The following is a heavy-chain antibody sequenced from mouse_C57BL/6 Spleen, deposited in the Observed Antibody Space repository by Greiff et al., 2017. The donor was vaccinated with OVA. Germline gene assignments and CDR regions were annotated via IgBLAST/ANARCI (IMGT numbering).Heavy chain of an antibody. CDR1: GFTFSSYA. D-gene: IGHD4-1*01. J-gene: IGHJ2*01. Sequence: EVQGVESGGGLVKPGGSLKLSCAASGFTFSSYAMSWVRQTPEKRLEWVATISDGGSYTYYPDNVKGRFTISRDNAKNNLYLQMSHLKSEDTAMYYCARAANWGYFDYWGQGTTLTVSS. CDR2: ISDGGSYT. CDR3: ARAANWGYFDY. V-gene: IGHV5-4*01.